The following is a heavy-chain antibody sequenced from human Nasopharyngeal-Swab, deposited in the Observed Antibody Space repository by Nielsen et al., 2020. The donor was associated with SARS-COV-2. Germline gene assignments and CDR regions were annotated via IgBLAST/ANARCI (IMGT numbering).Heavy chain of an antibody. Sequence: VRQAAGKGLEWVAVISYDGTNKYYADSVKGRFTISRDNSKNTLYLQMNSLRAEDTAVYYCANSGYSSSRAPSRYWGQGTLVTVSS. V-gene: IGHV3-30*18. CDR3: ANSGYSSSRAPSRY. J-gene: IGHJ4*02. CDR2: ISYDGTNK. D-gene: IGHD6-13*01.